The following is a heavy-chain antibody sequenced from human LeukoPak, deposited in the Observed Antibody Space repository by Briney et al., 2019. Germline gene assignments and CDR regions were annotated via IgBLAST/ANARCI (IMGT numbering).Heavy chain of an antibody. Sequence: SGGSLRLSCAASGFTFSNYGMHWVRQAPGKGLEWVAVIWYDGNNKYYADSVKGRFTISRDNSKNTLYLQMNSLRAEDTAVYYCARDFTAMGGGGAGYWGQGTLVTVSS. V-gene: IGHV3-33*01. D-gene: IGHD5-18*01. CDR2: IWYDGNNK. CDR1: GFTFSNYG. J-gene: IGHJ4*02. CDR3: ARDFTAMGGGGAGY.